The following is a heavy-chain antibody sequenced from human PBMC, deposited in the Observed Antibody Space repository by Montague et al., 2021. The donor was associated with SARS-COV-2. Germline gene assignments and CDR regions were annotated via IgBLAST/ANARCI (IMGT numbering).Heavy chain of an antibody. J-gene: IGHJ3*02. CDR2: IYHSGST. D-gene: IGHD6-19*01. V-gene: IGHV4-38-2*02. CDR1: GYSISTGYY. CDR3: AKVAGSHDTFDI. Sequence: SETRSLTCTVSGYSISTGYYWGWIRQPPGKGLEWIGTIYHSGSTYFNPSLKSRVTISVDTSKNQFSLNLSSVTAADTAVYYCAKVAGSHDTFDIWGRGTMVTVPS.